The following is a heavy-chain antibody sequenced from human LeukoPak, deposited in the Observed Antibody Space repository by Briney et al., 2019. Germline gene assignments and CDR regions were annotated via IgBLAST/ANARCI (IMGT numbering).Heavy chain of an antibody. CDR2: ISGDGGIT. J-gene: IGHJ4*02. CDR1: GFIFDEYT. D-gene: IGHD5-12*01. Sequence: GGSLRLSCAASGFIFDEYTMHWVRQAPGKGLEWVSLISGDGGITYYADSVKGRFTISRDNSENSLYLQMNSLRIEDTALYYCAKDIGGYSGYDLGYWGQGTLVTVSS. V-gene: IGHV3-43*02. CDR3: AKDIGGYSGYDLGY.